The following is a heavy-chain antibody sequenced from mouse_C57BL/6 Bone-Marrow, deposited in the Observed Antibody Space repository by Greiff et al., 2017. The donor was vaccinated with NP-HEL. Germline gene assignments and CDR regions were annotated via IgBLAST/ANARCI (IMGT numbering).Heavy chain of an antibody. J-gene: IGHJ4*01. V-gene: IGHV1-55*01. D-gene: IGHD2-2*01. Sequence: VQLQQSGAELVKPGASVKMSCKASGYTFTSYWITWVKQRPGQGLEWIGDIYPGSGSTNYNEKFKSKATLTVDTSSSTAYMQLSSLTSEDSAVYYCARRYYGYYYAMDYWGQGTSVTVSS. CDR3: ARRYYGYYYAMDY. CDR1: GYTFTSYW. CDR2: IYPGSGST.